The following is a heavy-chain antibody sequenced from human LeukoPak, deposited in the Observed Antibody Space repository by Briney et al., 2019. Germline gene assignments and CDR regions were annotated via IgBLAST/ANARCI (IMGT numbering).Heavy chain of an antibody. CDR1: GFPFSDYG. D-gene: IGHD1-26*01. CDR2: ISHDGSNK. V-gene: IGHV3-30*18. J-gene: IGHJ4*02. CDR3: AKDLVGATKSYYFDY. Sequence: GGSLRLSCAASGFPFSDYGMYWVRQAPGKGLEWLAVISHDGSNKYYADSVKGRITIPRDNSKNTLYLQMNSLRAEDTAVYYCAKDLVGATKSYYFDYWGQGTLVTVSS.